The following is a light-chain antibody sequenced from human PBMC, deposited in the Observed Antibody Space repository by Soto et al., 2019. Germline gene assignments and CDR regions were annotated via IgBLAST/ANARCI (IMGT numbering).Light chain of an antibody. CDR3: AAWDAGVSGPA. CDR2: RNN. V-gene: IGLV1-47*01. J-gene: IGLJ2*01. CDR1: SSNIGSKY. Sequence: QSALNQPPSASGTPGQRVTISCSGSSSNIGSKYVYWYQQLPGTAPKLLMYRNNQRPSGVPDRFSGSKSGTSASLAISGLRSEDEADYYCAAWDAGVSGPAFGGGTKLTVL.